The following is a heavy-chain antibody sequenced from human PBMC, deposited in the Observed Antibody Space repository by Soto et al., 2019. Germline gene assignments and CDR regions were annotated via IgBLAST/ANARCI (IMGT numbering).Heavy chain of an antibody. V-gene: IGHV3-48*02. CDR2: ISSSSTTM. D-gene: IGHD5-12*01. Sequence: EVRLVESGGGLVQPGGSLRLSCAASGFTFSNYGMNWVRRAPGKGLQWVSYISSSSTTMYYADSVKGRFTISRDNAKNSLYLQMNGLRDEDTAVYYCTREGGAGSRYALPFDYWGQGTLVTVSS. J-gene: IGHJ4*02. CDR1: GFTFSNYG. CDR3: TREGGAGSRYALPFDY.